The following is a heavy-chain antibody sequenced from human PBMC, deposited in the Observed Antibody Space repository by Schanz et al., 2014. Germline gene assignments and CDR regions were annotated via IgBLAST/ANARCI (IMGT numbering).Heavy chain of an antibody. D-gene: IGHD3-22*01. Sequence: EVQLVESGGGLVKPGGSLRLSCAASGFTFNSYAMSWVRQAPGRGLEWVSGISGSGGTTHYADSVEGRFTISRVNSKNTLYLRMKGLRAEDTAVYYCAKGRRGYFDSSGSYWGTFDFWGQGTLVSVSS. V-gene: IGHV3-23*04. J-gene: IGHJ4*02. CDR2: ISGSGGTT. CDR3: AKGRRGYFDSSGSYWGTFDF. CDR1: GFTFNSYA.